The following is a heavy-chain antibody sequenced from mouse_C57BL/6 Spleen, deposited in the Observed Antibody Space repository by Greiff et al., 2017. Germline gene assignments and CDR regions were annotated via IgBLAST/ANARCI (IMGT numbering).Heavy chain of an antibody. CDR3: ARGKATYSFPAFDY. V-gene: IGHV1-53*01. J-gene: IGHJ2*01. CDR2: INPSNGGT. D-gene: IGHD2-12*01. Sequence: VQLQQPGTELVKPGASVKLSCKASGYTFTSYWMHWVKQRPGQGLEWIGNINPSNGGTNYNEKFKSKATLTVDKSSSTAYMQLSSLTSEDSAVYYGARGKATYSFPAFDYWGQGTTLTGSS. CDR1: GYTFTSYW.